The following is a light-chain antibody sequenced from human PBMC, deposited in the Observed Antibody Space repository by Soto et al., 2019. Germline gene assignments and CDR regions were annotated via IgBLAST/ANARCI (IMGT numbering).Light chain of an antibody. J-gene: IGLJ1*01. V-gene: IGLV2-14*01. CDR2: EVS. CDR3: SSYTSNSTRV. Sequence: QSALTQPASVSGSPGQSIIISCTGSSSDVGGYNFVSWYQQHPGKAPKLMIYEVSNRPSGVSNRVSGSKSGNTASLSISGLQAEDEAEYYCSSYTSNSTRVFGTGTKLTVL. CDR1: SSDVGGYNF.